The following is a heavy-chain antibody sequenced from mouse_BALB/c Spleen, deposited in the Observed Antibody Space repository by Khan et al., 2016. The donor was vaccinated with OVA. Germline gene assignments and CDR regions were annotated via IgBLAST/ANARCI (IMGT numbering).Heavy chain of an antibody. CDR1: GYSITSGYA. J-gene: IGHJ2*01. CDR3: ARGNYYGYYFDY. Sequence: EVQLQESGPGLVKPSQSLSLTCTVTGYSITSGYAWNWIRQFPGNKLEWMGYISYSGVTSYTPSLKSRISITRYTSKNQFFLQLTSVTTEDTATDYCARGNYYGYYFDYWGQGTTLTVSS. V-gene: IGHV3-2*02. CDR2: ISYSGVT. D-gene: IGHD1-1*01.